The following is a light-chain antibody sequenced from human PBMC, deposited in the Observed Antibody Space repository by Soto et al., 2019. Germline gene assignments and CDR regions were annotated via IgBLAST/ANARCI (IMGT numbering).Light chain of an antibody. CDR3: SSHTSYSTRV. Sequence: QSALTQPASVSGSPGQSITISCTGTSSDVGGYNYVSWYQQHPGKAPKLMIYDVSNRPSGVSNRFSGSKSGNTASLTISGLQAEDEAGYYCSSHTSYSTRVFGTGTKVTVL. J-gene: IGLJ1*01. CDR2: DVS. CDR1: SSDVGGYNY. V-gene: IGLV2-14*01.